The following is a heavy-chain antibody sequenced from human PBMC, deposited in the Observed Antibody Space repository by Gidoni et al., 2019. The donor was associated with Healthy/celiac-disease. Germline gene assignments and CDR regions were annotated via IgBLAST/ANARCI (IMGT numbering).Heavy chain of an antibody. J-gene: IGHJ3*02. Sequence: VQLVESGGGLIQPGGSLRLSCAASGFTVSSNYMSWVRQAPGKGREWFSVIYSGGSPDNADAVKGRFTISRDSSKNTLYLQMNSLRAEDTAVYYCARDLWYDSSGNEAFDIWGQGTMVTVSS. D-gene: IGHD3-22*01. CDR3: ARDLWYDSSGNEAFDI. CDR2: IYSGGSP. V-gene: IGHV3-53*01. CDR1: GFTVSSNY.